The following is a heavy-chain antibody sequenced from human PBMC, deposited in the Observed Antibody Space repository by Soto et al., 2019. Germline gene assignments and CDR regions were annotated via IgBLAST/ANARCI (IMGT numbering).Heavy chain of an antibody. J-gene: IGHJ6*02. Sequence: QVQLVESEGGVVQPGRSLRLSCAASGFTFSSYGMHWVRQAPGKGLEWVAVISYDGSNKYYADSVKGRFTISRDNSKNTLYLQMNSLRAEDTAVYYCAKDQTGTTNYYYYGMDVWGQGTTVTVSS. CDR2: ISYDGSNK. D-gene: IGHD1-1*01. V-gene: IGHV3-30*18. CDR1: GFTFSSYG. CDR3: AKDQTGTTNYYYYGMDV.